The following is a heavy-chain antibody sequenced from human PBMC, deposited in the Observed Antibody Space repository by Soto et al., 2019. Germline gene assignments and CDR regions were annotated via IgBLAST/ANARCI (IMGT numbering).Heavy chain of an antibody. Sequence: SETLSLTCTVSGGSISSSSYYWGWIRQPPGKGLEWIGSIYYSGSTYYNPSLKSRVTISVDTSKNQFSLKLSSVTAADTAVYYCASPNTIFGVVTDFDYWGQGTLVTVSS. CDR1: GGSISSSSYY. J-gene: IGHJ4*02. CDR2: IYYSGST. D-gene: IGHD3-3*01. V-gene: IGHV4-39*01. CDR3: ASPNTIFGVVTDFDY.